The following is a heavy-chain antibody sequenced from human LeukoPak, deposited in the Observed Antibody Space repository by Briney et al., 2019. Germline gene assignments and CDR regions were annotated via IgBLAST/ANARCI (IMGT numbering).Heavy chain of an antibody. CDR1: GGSISSSSYY. CDR2: IYYSGST. CDR3: ARGMLPAAISGGMDV. J-gene: IGHJ6*02. D-gene: IGHD2-2*01. Sequence: SETLSLTRTVSGGSISSSSYYWGWIRQPPGKGLEWIGSIYYSGSTYYNPSLKSRVTISVDTSKNQFSLKLSSVTAADTAVYYCARGMLPAAISGGMDVWGQGTTVTVSS. V-gene: IGHV4-39*07.